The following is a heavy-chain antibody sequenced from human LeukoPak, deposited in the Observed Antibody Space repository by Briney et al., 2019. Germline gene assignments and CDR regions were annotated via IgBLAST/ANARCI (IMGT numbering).Heavy chain of an antibody. CDR3: ATQGRSAKLGI. J-gene: IGHJ3*02. V-gene: IGHV3-15*01. CDR1: GFPFIDAW. Sequence: GGSLRLSCAASGFPFIDAWMSWVRQTPGKGPEWLGRIKSKGGGGTTDYAAPVKGRFTISRDDSKNTLFLQMNSLRAEDTAVYYCATQGRSAKLGIWGQGTMVTVSS. D-gene: IGHD3-3*01. CDR2: IKSKGGGGTT.